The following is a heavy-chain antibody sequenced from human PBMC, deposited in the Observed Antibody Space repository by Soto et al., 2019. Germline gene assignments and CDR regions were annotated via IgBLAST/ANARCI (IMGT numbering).Heavy chain of an antibody. D-gene: IGHD3-10*01. CDR3: ARDGLYGSGKLDP. Sequence: PGGSLRLSCAASGFTFSVFGMHWVRQAPGKGLEWVAVISYDGSNKYYADSVKGRFTISRDNSKNTLYLQMNSLRAEDTAVYYCARDGLYGSGKLDPWGQGTLVTVSS. CDR1: GFTFSVFG. J-gene: IGHJ5*02. CDR2: ISYDGSNK. V-gene: IGHV3-30*19.